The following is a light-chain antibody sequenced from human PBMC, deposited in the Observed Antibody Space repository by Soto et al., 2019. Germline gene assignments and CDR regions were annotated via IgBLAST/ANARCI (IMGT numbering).Light chain of an antibody. CDR2: DVS. J-gene: IGLJ1*01. Sequence: QAVVTQPASVSGSPGQSITISCTGTSSDVRGYNYVSWYQQHPGKAPKLMIYDVSNRPSGVSNRFSGSKSGNTASLTISGLQAEDEADYYCSSYTSSSTLLYVFGTGSKLTVL. V-gene: IGLV2-14*01. CDR3: SSYTSSSTLLYV. CDR1: SSDVRGYNY.